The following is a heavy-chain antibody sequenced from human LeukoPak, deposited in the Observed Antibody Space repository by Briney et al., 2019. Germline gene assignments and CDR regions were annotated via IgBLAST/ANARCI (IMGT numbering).Heavy chain of an antibody. CDR1: GFTFSSYA. D-gene: IGHD2-15*01. V-gene: IGHV3-23*01. Sequence: GGSLRLSCAASGFTFSSYAMNWVRQAPGKGLEWVSAISGSGGSTYYADPVKGRLTISRDNSKNTLYLHMNSLRAEDTAVYYCAKGGYCSGGSCYNKVDYWGQGTLVTVSS. CDR2: ISGSGGST. CDR3: AKGGYCSGGSCYNKVDY. J-gene: IGHJ4*02.